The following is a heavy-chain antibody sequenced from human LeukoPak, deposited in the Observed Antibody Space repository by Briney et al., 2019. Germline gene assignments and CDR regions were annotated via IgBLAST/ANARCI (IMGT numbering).Heavy chain of an antibody. V-gene: IGHV3-23*01. CDR3: AKGSPGRAQWLAYFDY. CDR2: ISGSGGST. Sequence: PGGSLRLSCAASGFTFSSYAMSWVRQAPGKGLEWVSAISGSGGSTYYADSVKGRFTISRDNPKNTLYLQMNSLRAEDTAVYYCAKGSPGRAQWLAYFDYWGQGTLVTVSS. D-gene: IGHD6-19*01. J-gene: IGHJ4*02. CDR1: GFTFSSYA.